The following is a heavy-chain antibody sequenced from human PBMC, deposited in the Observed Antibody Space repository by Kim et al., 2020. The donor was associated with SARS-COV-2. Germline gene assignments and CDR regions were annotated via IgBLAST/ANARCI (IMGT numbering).Heavy chain of an antibody. V-gene: IGHV4-59*01. CDR1: GGSISSYY. CDR2: IYYSGST. J-gene: IGHJ6*02. Sequence: SETLSLTCTVSGGSISSYYWSWIRQPPGKGLEWIGYIYYSGSTNYNPSLKSRVTISVDTSKNQFSLKLSSVTAADTAVYYCARSTGINCSSTSCRYYYGMDVWGQGTTVTVSS. CDR3: ARSTGINCSSTSCRYYYGMDV. D-gene: IGHD2-2*01.